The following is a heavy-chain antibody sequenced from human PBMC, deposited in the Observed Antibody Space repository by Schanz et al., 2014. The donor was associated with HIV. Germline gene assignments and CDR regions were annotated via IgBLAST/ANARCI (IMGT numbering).Heavy chain of an antibody. Sequence: EVQLMESGGGLVQPGRSLRLSCAASGFTLEDYAMHWVRQAPGKGLEWVSGMSWNRRRIGYGDAVKGRFTISRDNAKNSLYLQMNSLRVEDTAVYYCARPTPIYGSGSGYLDYYGMDVWGQGTTVTVSS. CDR2: MSWNRRRI. V-gene: IGHV3-9*01. J-gene: IGHJ6*02. CDR1: GFTLEDYA. D-gene: IGHD3-10*01. CDR3: ARPTPIYGSGSGYLDYYGMDV.